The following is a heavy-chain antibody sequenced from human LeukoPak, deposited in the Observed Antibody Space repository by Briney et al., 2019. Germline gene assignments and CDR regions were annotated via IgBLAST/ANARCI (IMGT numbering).Heavy chain of an antibody. Sequence: GSLRLSCAASGFTFSNYGMHWVRQAPGKGLEWVAVVSYDGSNKVYADSVKGRFTISRDNSKNTLYLQMNSLRPEDTAAYHCAKEDYDGSGSYLGYWGQGTLVTVSS. J-gene: IGHJ4*02. V-gene: IGHV3-30*18. CDR3: AKEDYDGSGSYLGY. CDR2: VSYDGSNK. D-gene: IGHD3-10*01. CDR1: GFTFSNYG.